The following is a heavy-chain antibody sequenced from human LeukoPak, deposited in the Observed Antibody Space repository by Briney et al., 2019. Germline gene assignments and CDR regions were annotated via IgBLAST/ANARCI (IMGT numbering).Heavy chain of an antibody. D-gene: IGHD3-22*01. J-gene: IGHJ6*03. CDR2: IYYSGST. Sequence: SETLSLTCTVSGGSISSYYWSWIRQPPGKGLEWIGYIYYSGSTNYNPSLTSRVTISVDTSKNQFSLKLSSVTAADTAVYYCTRGSIAYYYMDVWGKGTTVTVSS. V-gene: IGHV4-59*01. CDR1: GGSISSYY. CDR3: TRGSIAYYYMDV.